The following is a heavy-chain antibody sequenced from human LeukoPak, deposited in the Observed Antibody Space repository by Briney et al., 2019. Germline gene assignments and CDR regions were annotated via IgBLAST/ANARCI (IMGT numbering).Heavy chain of an antibody. CDR2: ISSSSSYI. V-gene: IGHV3-21*01. J-gene: IGHJ3*02. D-gene: IGHD1-26*01. Sequence: PGGSLRLSCAASGFTFSTYSMNWVRQAPGKGLEWVSSISSSSSYIYYADSVKGRFTISRDNAKNSLYLQMNSLRAEDTAVYYCARGAIVGATVRPDAFDIWGQGTMVTVSS. CDR1: GFTFSTYS. CDR3: ARGAIVGATVRPDAFDI.